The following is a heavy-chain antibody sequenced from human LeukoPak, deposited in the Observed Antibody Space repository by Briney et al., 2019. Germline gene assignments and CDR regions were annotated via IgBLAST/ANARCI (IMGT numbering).Heavy chain of an antibody. CDR1: GFTFSSYS. CDR3: ARVARYCSSTSCLHSDY. Sequence: GGSLRLSCAASGFTFSSYSMNWVRQAPGKGLEWVSSISSSSSHIYYADSVKGRFTISRDNAKNSLYLQMNSLRAEDTAVYYCARVARYCSSTSCLHSDYWGQGTLVTVSS. V-gene: IGHV3-21*01. J-gene: IGHJ4*02. CDR2: ISSSSSHI. D-gene: IGHD2-2*01.